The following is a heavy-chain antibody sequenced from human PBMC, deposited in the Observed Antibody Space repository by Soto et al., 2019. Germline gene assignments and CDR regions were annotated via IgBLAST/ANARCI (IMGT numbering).Heavy chain of an antibody. D-gene: IGHD1-1*01. J-gene: IGHJ3*01. CDR1: GLTISGKKY. CDR3: ATWNERENAFDV. CDR2: LYHVDGS. V-gene: IGHV3-53*01. Sequence: DVQLVESGGGLIQPGESLRLSCAAFGLTISGKKYVAWVRQAPGKGLEWVSALYHVDGSFYADSVTGRFTTSSDSSNNTVYLQMNDLRPDDTAVYYCATWNERENAFDVWGQGTTVTISS.